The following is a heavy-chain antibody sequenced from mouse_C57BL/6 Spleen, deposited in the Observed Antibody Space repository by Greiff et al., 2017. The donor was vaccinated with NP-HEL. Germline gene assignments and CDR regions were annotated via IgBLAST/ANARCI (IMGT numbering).Heavy chain of an antibody. CDR1: GFNIKDYY. CDR2: IDPEDGDT. Sequence: EVQLQQSGAELVRPGASVKLSCTASGFNIKDYYMHWVKQRPEQGLEWIGRIDPEDGDTEYAPKFQGKATMTADTSSNTAYLQLSSLTSEDTAVYYCTTITTVVATPYAMDYWGQGTSVTVSS. D-gene: IGHD1-1*01. J-gene: IGHJ4*01. V-gene: IGHV14-1*01. CDR3: TTITTVVATPYAMDY.